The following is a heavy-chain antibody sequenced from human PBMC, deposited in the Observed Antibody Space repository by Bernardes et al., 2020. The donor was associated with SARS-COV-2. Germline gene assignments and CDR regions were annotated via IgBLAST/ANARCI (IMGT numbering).Heavy chain of an antibody. D-gene: IGHD5-12*01. Sequence: GGSLRLPFAASGFAFAATGLSWVPRAPGRGLGGFSGFSGVVGGPSYANPVKGRFTISRDNSKNTLYLQLNSLTVGDTAVYFCARSFGATTLSDWGQGTLVTVSS. V-gene: IGHV3-23*01. CDR3: ARSFGATTLSD. J-gene: IGHJ4*02. CDR2: FSGVVGGP. CDR1: GFAFAATG.